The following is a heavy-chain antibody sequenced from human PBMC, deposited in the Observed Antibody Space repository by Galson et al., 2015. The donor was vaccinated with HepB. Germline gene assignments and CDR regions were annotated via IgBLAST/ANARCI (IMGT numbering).Heavy chain of an antibody. Sequence: SLRLSCAASAFSFSTAWMSWVRQAPGKGLEWVGRIKSKTDGGTTDYAAPVQGRFTISRDDSENTLFLQMNSLAIEDTAMYYCTTVLRRGANSHFFDSWGQGTLVTVSS. J-gene: IGHJ4*02. D-gene: IGHD1-26*01. CDR2: IKSKTDGGTT. V-gene: IGHV3-15*01. CDR3: TTVLRRGANSHFFDS. CDR1: AFSFSTAW.